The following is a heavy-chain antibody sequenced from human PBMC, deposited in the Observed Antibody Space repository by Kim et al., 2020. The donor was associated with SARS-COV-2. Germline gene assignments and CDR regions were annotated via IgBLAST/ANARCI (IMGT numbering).Heavy chain of an antibody. V-gene: IGHV4-39*01. Sequence: SETLSLTCTVSGGSISSSSYYWGWIRQPPGKGLEWIGSIYYSGSTYYNPSLKSRVTISVDTSKNQFSLKLSSVTAADTAVYYCARHSCSSTSCRSYYYYYGMDVWGQGTTVTVSS. CDR2: IYYSGST. J-gene: IGHJ6*02. CDR1: GGSISSSSYY. CDR3: ARHSCSSTSCRSYYYYYGMDV. D-gene: IGHD2-2*01.